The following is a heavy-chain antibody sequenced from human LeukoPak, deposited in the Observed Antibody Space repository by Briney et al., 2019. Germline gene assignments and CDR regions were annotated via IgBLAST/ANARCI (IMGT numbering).Heavy chain of an antibody. CDR3: ARDYGDYEALNY. CDR1: GGSISSYY. J-gene: IGHJ4*02. V-gene: IGHV4-59*08. D-gene: IGHD4-17*01. Sequence: SETLSLTCTVSGGSISSYYWSWIRRPPGKGLEWIGYIYYSGSTNYNPSLKSRVTISVHTSKNQFSLKLSSVTAADTAVYYCARDYGDYEALNYWGQGTLVTVSS. CDR2: IYYSGST.